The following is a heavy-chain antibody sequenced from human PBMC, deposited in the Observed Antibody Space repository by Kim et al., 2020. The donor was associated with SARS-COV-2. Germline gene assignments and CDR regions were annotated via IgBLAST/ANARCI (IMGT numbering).Heavy chain of an antibody. V-gene: IGHV3-48*02. CDR3: TGSTKAVPHSGYDLEF. Sequence: GGSLRLSCAASGFTFSTFDMNWVRQAPGKGLEWLSYISSSSANRFYADSIKGRFTVSRDNAKNSLYLQMNSLRDDDTAVYYCTGSTKAVPHSGYDLEFWGQGTLVTVSS. CDR2: ISSSSANR. D-gene: IGHD5-12*01. J-gene: IGHJ4*02. CDR1: GFTFSTFD.